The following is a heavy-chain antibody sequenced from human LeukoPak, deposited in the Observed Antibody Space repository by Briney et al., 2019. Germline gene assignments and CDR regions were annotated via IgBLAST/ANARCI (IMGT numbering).Heavy chain of an antibody. V-gene: IGHV3-53*01. Sequence: GGSLRLSCAASGFTVSSNHMSWVRQAPGKGLEWVSVIYSGGTTYYADSVKGRFTISRDNSKNTLCLQMNSLRVEDTAVYYCARGFCSGGSCYPFYFDYWGQGTLVTVSS. J-gene: IGHJ4*02. CDR2: IYSGGTT. D-gene: IGHD2-15*01. CDR3: ARGFCSGGSCYPFYFDY. CDR1: GFTVSSNH.